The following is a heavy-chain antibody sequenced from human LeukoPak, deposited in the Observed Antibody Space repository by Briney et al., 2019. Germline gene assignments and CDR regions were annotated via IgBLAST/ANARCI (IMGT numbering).Heavy chain of an antibody. CDR1: GYTFTSYG. D-gene: IGHD2-2*01. CDR3: ARDEIVVVPAAGDAFDI. CDR2: ISAYNGNT. V-gene: IGHV1-18*04. J-gene: IGHJ3*02. Sequence: GASVTVSCTASGYTFTSYGISWVRQAPGQGLEWMGWISAYNGNTNYAQKLQGRVTMTTDTSTSTAYMELRSLRSDDTAVYYCARDEIVVVPAAGDAFDIWGQGTMVTVSS.